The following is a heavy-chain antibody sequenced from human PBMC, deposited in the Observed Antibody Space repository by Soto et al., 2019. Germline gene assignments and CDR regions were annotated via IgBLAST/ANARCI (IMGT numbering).Heavy chain of an antibody. CDR3: ARAQPHIVVVPATFLFDY. D-gene: IGHD2-21*02. CDR1: GGSVSSGSYY. Sequence: QVQLQESGPGLVKPSETLSLTCTVSGGSVSSGSYYWSWIRQPPGKGLEWVGYIYYSGSTNYNPSLKSRVSIAVETSKHQFSLKLSSVTASDTALYYCARAQPHIVVVPATFLFDYWGQGTLVTVSS. J-gene: IGHJ4*02. V-gene: IGHV4-61*01. CDR2: IYYSGST.